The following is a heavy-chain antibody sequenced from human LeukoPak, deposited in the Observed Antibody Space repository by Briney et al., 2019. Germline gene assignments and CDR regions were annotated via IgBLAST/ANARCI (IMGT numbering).Heavy chain of an antibody. CDR2: ISSGSSYI. V-gene: IGHV3-21*06. CDR3: ARDGVAELMSALDY. J-gene: IGHJ4*02. Sequence: GGSLRLSCAASGFTFSSYSMNWVRQAPGKGLEWVSSISSGSSYIYYADSVKGRFTISRDNAKNSLYLQMNSLRAEDTAVYYCARDGVAELMSALDYWGQGILVTVSS. D-gene: IGHD1-26*01. CDR1: GFTFSSYS.